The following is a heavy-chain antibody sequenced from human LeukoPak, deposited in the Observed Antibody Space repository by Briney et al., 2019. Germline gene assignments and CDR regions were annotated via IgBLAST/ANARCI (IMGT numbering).Heavy chain of an antibody. D-gene: IGHD3-3*01. CDR2: ISSSSSYT. CDR1: GFTFSDYY. J-gene: IGHJ5*02. CDR3: ARDQSTNTYYDFWSGYYTQGWFDP. V-gene: IGHV3-11*06. Sequence: GGSLRLSCAASGFTFSDYYMSWIRQAPGKGLEWVSYISSSSSYTNYADSVKGRFTISRDNAKNSLYLQMNSLRAEDTAAYYCARDQSTNTYYDFWSGYYTQGWFDPWGQGTLVTVSS.